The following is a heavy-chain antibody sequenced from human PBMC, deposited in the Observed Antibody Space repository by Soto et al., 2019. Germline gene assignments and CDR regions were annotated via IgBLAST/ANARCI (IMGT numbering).Heavy chain of an antibody. D-gene: IGHD2-15*01. Sequence: QVQLVESGGGVVQPGRSLRLSCAASGFTFSSYGMHWVRQAPGKGLEWVAVIWYDGSNKYYADSVKGPFTISRDNSKNTLYLQMNSLRAEDTAVYYCAREPWGVCSGGSCDARGDYWGQGTLVTVSS. CDR2: IWYDGSNK. V-gene: IGHV3-33*01. J-gene: IGHJ4*02. CDR1: GFTFSSYG. CDR3: AREPWGVCSGGSCDARGDY.